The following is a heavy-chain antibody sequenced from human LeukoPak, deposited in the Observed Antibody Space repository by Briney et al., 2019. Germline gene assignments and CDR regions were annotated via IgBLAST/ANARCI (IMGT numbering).Heavy chain of an antibody. J-gene: IGHJ4*02. CDR3: ARTYGDYDFDY. D-gene: IGHD4-17*01. V-gene: IGHV1-2*06. Sequence: GASVKVSCKASGYTFTGYYMHWVRQAPGQGLEWMGRINPNSGGTNYAQEFQGRVTMTRDTSISTAYMELSRLRSDDTAVYCCARTYGDYDFDYWGQGTLVTVSS. CDR1: GYTFTGYY. CDR2: INPNSGGT.